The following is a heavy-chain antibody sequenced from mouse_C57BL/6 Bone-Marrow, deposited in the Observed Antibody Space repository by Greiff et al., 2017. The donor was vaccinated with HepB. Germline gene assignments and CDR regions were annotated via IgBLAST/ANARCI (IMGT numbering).Heavy chain of an antibody. Sequence: VQLKESGPGLVKPSQSLSLTCSVTGYSITSGYYWNWIRQFPGNKLEWMGYISYDGSNNYNPSLKNRISITRDTSKNQFFLKLNSVTTEDTATYYCARDPYYYYGSSPYWYFDVWGTGTTVTVSS. CDR3: ARDPYYYYGSSPYWYFDV. J-gene: IGHJ1*03. CDR1: GYSITSGYY. D-gene: IGHD1-1*01. V-gene: IGHV3-6*01. CDR2: ISYDGSN.